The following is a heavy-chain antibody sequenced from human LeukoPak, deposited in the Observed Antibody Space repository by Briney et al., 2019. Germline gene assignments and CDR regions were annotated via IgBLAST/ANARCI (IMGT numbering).Heavy chain of an antibody. CDR2: IISGSGT. V-gene: IGHV3-53*01. CDR3: ARGGYYYDSSGYYHDAFDI. Sequence: PAGTLRLSCAASGFAISSNYMNWVRQAPGKGLKWVSIIISGSGTYYANSVRGRSTISRDNSKNTLYLQMNSVRDEDTAVYYCARGGYYYDSSGYYHDAFDIWGQGTMVTVSS. J-gene: IGHJ3*02. CDR1: GFAISSNY. D-gene: IGHD3-22*01.